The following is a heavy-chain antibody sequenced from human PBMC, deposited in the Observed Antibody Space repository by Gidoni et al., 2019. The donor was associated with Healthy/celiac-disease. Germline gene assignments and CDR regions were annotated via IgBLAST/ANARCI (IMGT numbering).Heavy chain of an antibody. V-gene: IGHV3-66*01. CDR1: GFTVSSNY. CDR2: IDSCGST. J-gene: IGHJ6*02. CDR3: ARGIGSSWYAYYYYGMDV. Sequence: EVQLVASGGGLVQPGGSLRLSCAASGFTVSSNYMSLVRQAPGTGLEWVAVIDSCGSTYYADSVKGRFTIARDNSKNTLYLQRNSLRAEDTAVYYCARGIGSSWYAYYYYGMDVWGQGTTVTVSS. D-gene: IGHD6-13*01.